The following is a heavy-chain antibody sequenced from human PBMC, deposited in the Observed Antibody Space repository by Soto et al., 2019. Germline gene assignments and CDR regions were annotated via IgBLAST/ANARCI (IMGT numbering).Heavy chain of an antibody. V-gene: IGHV4-59*01. J-gene: IGHJ4*02. CDR2: IYYSGST. Sequence: SETLSLTCTVSGGSISSYYWSWIRQPPGKGLEWIGYIYYSGSTNYNPSLKSRVTISVDTSKNQFSLKLSSVTAAGTAVYYCARGGHYDILTGYSYYFDYWGQGTLVTVSS. D-gene: IGHD3-9*01. CDR3: ARGGHYDILTGYSYYFDY. CDR1: GGSISSYY.